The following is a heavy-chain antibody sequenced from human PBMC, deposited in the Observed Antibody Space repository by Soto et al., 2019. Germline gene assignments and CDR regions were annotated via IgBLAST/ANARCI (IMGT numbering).Heavy chain of an antibody. CDR2: INTENGNT. CDR3: TRGNWDFEP. CDR1: GYTFTNYA. D-gene: IGHD1-26*01. J-gene: IGHJ5*02. Sequence: QVRLEQSGAEVKKPGASMKIACKGSGYTFTNYAVIWMRQAPGQRLEWMGRINTENGNTKYSEKFKGRVTITRDTSAGAAYLEPNSLRSEDPACYHWTRGNWDFEPRGQGTLVTVSS. V-gene: IGHV1-3*04.